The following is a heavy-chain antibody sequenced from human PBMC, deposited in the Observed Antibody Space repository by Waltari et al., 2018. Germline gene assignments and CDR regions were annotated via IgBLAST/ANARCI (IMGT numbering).Heavy chain of an antibody. CDR1: GFTFHTFE. CDR3: AREYYGLLTGYYFDS. CDR2: ISNNGNTI. J-gene: IGHJ4*02. D-gene: IGHD3-9*01. Sequence: EVELVESGGGCVPPGGSLRLACEASGFTFHTFEMNWVRQAPGRGLEWIAYISNNGNTIHYAGSVRGRFTIARGNDKSLLFLQLDSVRAEDTGVYYCAREYYGLLTGYYFDSWGQGALVTVSS. V-gene: IGHV3-48*03.